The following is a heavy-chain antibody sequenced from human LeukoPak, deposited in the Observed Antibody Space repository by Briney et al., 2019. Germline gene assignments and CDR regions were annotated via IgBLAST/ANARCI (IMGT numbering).Heavy chain of an antibody. CDR2: IIPIFGTA. CDR3: ATRPDSSSWYYFDY. V-gene: IGHV1-69*13. CDR1: GGTFSSYA. J-gene: IGHJ4*02. Sequence: VNVCCKASGGTFSSYAISWVRQAPGQGLEWMGGIIPIFGTANYAQKFQGRVTITADESTSTAYMELSRLRPEDTAVYYCATRPDSSSWYYFDYRGQGTLVTVSS. D-gene: IGHD6-13*01.